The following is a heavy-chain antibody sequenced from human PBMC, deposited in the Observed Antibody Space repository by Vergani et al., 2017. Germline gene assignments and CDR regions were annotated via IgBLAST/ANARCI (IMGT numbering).Heavy chain of an antibody. CDR1: GYSFPNYW. CDR2: IHPADSDT. D-gene: IGHD3-22*01. Sequence: EVQLVQSGAEVKKPGESLNISCQISGYSFPNYWIGWVRQMPGKGLEWMGIIHPADSDTRYSPSFQRQVTIAVDKSISTAYLQRSSLRASDSAMYYCARLYGRDSSGSKYFDYWGQGTLVTVSS. J-gene: IGHJ4*02. V-gene: IGHV5-51*01. CDR3: ARLYGRDSSGSKYFDY.